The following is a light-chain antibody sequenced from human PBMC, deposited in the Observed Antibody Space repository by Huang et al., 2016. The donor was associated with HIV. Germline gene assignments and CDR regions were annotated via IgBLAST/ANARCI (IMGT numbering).Light chain of an antibody. CDR3: QQSYKAPRT. V-gene: IGKV1-39*01. Sequence: DIQMTQSPSSLSASVGDRVIISCRASQSINKYLNWYQQMPGTAPKLLIYGASTLQSGVSSRFSGSVSGTDFTLTIGSLQPEDAATYYCQQSYKAPRTFGQGTLLEI. CDR2: GAS. J-gene: IGKJ2*01. CDR1: QSINKY.